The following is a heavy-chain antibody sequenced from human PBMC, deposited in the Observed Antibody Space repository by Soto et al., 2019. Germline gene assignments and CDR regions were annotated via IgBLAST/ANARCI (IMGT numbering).Heavy chain of an antibody. J-gene: IGHJ4*02. D-gene: IGHD1-7*01. CDR1: GFTFSSYG. CDR3: AKDRRAGGNYGFYSDF. Sequence: EMQLLESGGGLVQPGGSLRLSCAASGFTFSSYGMTWVRQAPGKGLEWVSFSSATGAGTYFADSVKGRFTISRDNSKNALYLQMSSLMADDTAVYSCAKDRRAGGNYGFYSDFWGQGALVIVSS. V-gene: IGHV3-23*01. CDR2: SSATGAGT.